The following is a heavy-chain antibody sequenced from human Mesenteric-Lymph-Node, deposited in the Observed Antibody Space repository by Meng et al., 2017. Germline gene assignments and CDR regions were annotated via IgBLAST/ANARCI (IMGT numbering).Heavy chain of an antibody. D-gene: IGHD4-23*01. V-gene: IGHV3-7*01. CDR1: GFTFSTYW. CDR2: IRHDGTER. J-gene: IGHJ4*02. CDR3: ARDNYGGTLDN. Sequence: EVQLVESGGGLVQPGGSLRLSCTASGFTFSTYWMNWVRQAPGKGLEWVANIRHDGTERHYVASVEGRFTISRDNAKNSLYLQMNNLRAEDTAVYYCARDNYGGTLDNWGQGTLVTVSS.